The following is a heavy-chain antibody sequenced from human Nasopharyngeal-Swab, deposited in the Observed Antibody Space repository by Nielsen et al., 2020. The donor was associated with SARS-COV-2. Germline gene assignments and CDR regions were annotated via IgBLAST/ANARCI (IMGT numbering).Heavy chain of an antibody. D-gene: IGHD2-2*01. CDR2: INHSGST. CDR3: ARTDIVVVPAATTPRKDGMDV. V-gene: IGHV4-34*01. Sequence: SETLSLTCDVYGGSFSGYYWSWIRQPPGKGLEWIGEINHSGSTNYNPSLKSRVTISVDTSKNQFSLKLSSVTAADTAVYYCARTDIVVVPAATTPRKDGMDVWGQGTTVTVSS. J-gene: IGHJ6*02. CDR1: GGSFSGYY.